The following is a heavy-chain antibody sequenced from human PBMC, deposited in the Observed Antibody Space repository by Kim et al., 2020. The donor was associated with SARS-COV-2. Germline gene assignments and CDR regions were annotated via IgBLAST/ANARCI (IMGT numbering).Heavy chain of an antibody. Sequence: GGSLRLSCAASGFTFSSYGMHWVRQAPDKGLEWVAVISYDGSNKYYADSVKGRFTISRDNSKNTLYLQMNSLRAEDTAVYYCAKEMYSSSSVRDGYYYYYYGMDVWGQGTTVTVSS. D-gene: IGHD6-6*01. V-gene: IGHV3-30*18. CDR1: GFTFSSYG. CDR3: AKEMYSSSSVRDGYYYYYYGMDV. CDR2: ISYDGSNK. J-gene: IGHJ6*02.